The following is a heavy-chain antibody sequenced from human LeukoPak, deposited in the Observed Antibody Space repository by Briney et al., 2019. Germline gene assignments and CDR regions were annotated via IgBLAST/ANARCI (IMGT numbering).Heavy chain of an antibody. CDR1: GFTFSSYW. V-gene: IGHV3-7*01. CDR2: IKQDGSEK. D-gene: IGHD3-3*01. CDR3: ARDWGFWSGSTGFDY. Sequence: GGSLRLSCAASGFTFSSYWTSWVRQAPGKGLEWVANIKQDGSEKYYVDSVKGRFTISRDNAKNSLYLQMNSLRAEDTAVYYCARDWGFWSGSTGFDYWGQGTLVTVSS. J-gene: IGHJ4*02.